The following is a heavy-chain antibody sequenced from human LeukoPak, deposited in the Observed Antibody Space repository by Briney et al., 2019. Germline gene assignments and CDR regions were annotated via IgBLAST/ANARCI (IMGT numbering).Heavy chain of an antibody. CDR3: ARGVVSSRYDPLDY. CDR1: GFTFSSYS. D-gene: IGHD6-13*01. V-gene: IGHV3-21*01. CDR2: ISSSSSYI. J-gene: IGHJ4*02. Sequence: GGSLRLSCAASGFTFSSYSMNWVRQAPGKGLEWVSSISSSSSYIYYADSVKGRFTISRDNAKNSLYLQMNSLRAEDTAVYYCARGVVSSRYDPLDYWGQGTLVTVSS.